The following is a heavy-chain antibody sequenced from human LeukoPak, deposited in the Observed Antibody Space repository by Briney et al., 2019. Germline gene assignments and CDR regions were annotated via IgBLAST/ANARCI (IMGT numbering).Heavy chain of an antibody. CDR1: GGSISSSSYY. V-gene: IGHV4-39*07. D-gene: IGHD3-10*01. CDR2: IYYSGST. J-gene: IGHJ4*02. CDR3: AREIWFGELLPNDY. Sequence: SETLSLTCTVSGGSISSSSYYWGWIRQPPGKGLEWIGSIYYSGSTYYNPSLKSRVTISVDKSKNQFSLKLSSVTAADTAVYYCAREIWFGELLPNDYWGQGTLVTVSS.